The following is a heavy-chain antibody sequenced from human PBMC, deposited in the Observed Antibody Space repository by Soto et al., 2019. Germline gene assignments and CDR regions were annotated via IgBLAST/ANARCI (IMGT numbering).Heavy chain of an antibody. J-gene: IGHJ6*02. CDR3: ARNPGIPSPHYYYYGMDA. CDR1: GGSISSHY. Sequence: PSETLSLTCTVSGGSISSHYRSWIRKTQGKALEWIGYIYYSGSTNYNPSLKSRVTISVDTSKNHFSLKLSSVAAADTAVYYCARNPGIPSPHYYYYGMDAWGQGPTVTVSS. CDR2: IYYSGST. D-gene: IGHD6-13*01. V-gene: IGHV4-59*11.